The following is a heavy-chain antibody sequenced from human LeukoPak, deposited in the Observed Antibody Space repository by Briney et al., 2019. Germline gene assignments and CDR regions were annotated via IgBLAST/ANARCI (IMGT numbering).Heavy chain of an antibody. V-gene: IGHV3-9*01. D-gene: IGHD3-22*01. CDR3: AKDMDDSSGYYYFDY. J-gene: IGHJ4*02. CDR2: ISWNSGSI. Sequence: PGGSLRLSCAASGFTFDDYAMHWVRQAPGKGLEWVSGISWNSGSIGYADSVKGRFTISRDNAKNSLYLQMNSLRAEDTALYYCAKDMDDSSGYYYFDYWGQGTLVTVSS. CDR1: GFTFDDYA.